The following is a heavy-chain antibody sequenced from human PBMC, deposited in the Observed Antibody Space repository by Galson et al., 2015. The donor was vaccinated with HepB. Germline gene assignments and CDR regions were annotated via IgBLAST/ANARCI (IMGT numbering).Heavy chain of an antibody. CDR2: IGTADNT. J-gene: IGHJ5*02. V-gene: IGHV3-13*01. D-gene: IGHD2-2*01. CDR1: GFTFSNYD. CDR3: ARGRCTSSTCYKRGNWFEP. Sequence: SLRLSCAASGFTFSNYDMHWVRQVTGKGLEWVSSIGTADNTYYAGSVKGRFTISRENAKNSLYLQMNNLRGGDTAVYYCARGRCTSSTCYKRGNWFEPWGQGTLVTVSS.